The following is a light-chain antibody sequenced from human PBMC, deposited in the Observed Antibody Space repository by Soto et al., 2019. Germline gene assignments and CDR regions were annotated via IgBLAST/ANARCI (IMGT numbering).Light chain of an antibody. CDR3: QQSYSTVRT. Sequence: DIQMTQSPSSLSASVGDRVTITCRASQSISSYLNWYQQKPGKAPKLLIYAASSLQSGVPSRFSGSGSGTDFTLTISSLQPEDFATYYCQQSYSTVRTFGQGTKVDI. CDR1: QSISSY. CDR2: AAS. V-gene: IGKV1-39*01. J-gene: IGKJ1*01.